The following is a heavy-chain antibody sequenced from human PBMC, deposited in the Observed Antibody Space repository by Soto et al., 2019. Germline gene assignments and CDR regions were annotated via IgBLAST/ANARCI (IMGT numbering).Heavy chain of an antibody. Sequence: QVQLVQSGAEMRKPGASVMVSCKASGYTFTSYAMNWVRQAPGQRLEWMGWINGGNGDTKYSQRFQDRVTITRDTSANTVYMELSSLTSEDTAIYYCARGPLSLYSAAFRWGRGTPVTVSS. CDR3: ARGPLSLYSAAFR. D-gene: IGHD6-13*01. CDR2: INGGNGDT. J-gene: IGHJ4*02. CDR1: GYTFTSYA. V-gene: IGHV1-3*01.